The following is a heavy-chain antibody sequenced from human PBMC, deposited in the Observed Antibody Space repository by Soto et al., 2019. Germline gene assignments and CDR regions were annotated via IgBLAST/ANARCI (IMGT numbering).Heavy chain of an antibody. CDR3: ARSQMTTVTALDY. J-gene: IGHJ4*02. V-gene: IGHV3-21*01. Sequence: PGGSLRLSCAASEFTFSNYAMSWVRQAPGRGLEWVSAISYGGGTTYYADSVKGRFTISRDNAKNSLYLQMNSLRAEDTAVYYCARSQMTTVTALDYWGQGTLVTVSS. D-gene: IGHD4-17*01. CDR2: ISYGGGTT. CDR1: EFTFSNYA.